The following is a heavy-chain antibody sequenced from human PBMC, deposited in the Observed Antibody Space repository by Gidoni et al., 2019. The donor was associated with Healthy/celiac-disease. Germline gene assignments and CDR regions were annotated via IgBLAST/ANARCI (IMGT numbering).Heavy chain of an antibody. D-gene: IGHD2-2*01. V-gene: IGHV3-15*07. CDR2: IKSKTDGGTT. CDR1: GFTFSNAW. CDR3: TTDRYCSSTSCWWWFDP. Sequence: EVQLVESGGGLVKPGGSLRLSCAASGFTFSNAWMNWVRQAPGKGLEWVGRIKSKTDGGTTDYAAPVKGRFTISRDDSKNTLYLQMNSLKTEDTAVYYCTTDRYCSSTSCWWWFDPWGQGTLVTVSS. J-gene: IGHJ5*02.